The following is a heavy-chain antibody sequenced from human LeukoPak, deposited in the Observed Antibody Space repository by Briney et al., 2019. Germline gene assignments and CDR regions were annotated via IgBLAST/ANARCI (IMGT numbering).Heavy chain of an antibody. V-gene: IGHV1-2*02. Sequence: GASVKVSCKGSGHTFPDYYLHWVRQAPGQGLEWMGWINPNSGGANFALNFQGRVTMTRATSISTAYMELSRPTSDDTAVYYCARGVGSSWFDPWGQGTLVTVSS. D-gene: IGHD6-13*01. CDR2: INPNSGGA. CDR3: ARGVGSSWFDP. CDR1: GHTFPDYY. J-gene: IGHJ5*02.